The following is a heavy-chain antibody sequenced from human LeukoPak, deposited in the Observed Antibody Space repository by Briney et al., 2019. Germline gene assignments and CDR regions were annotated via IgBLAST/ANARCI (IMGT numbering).Heavy chain of an antibody. CDR2: IKQDGSEK. J-gene: IGHJ4*02. D-gene: IGHD1/OR15-1a*01. Sequence: GGSLRLSCADSGFTFSSYWMSWVRQAPGKGLEWVANIKQDGSEKYYVDSVKGRFTISRDDAKNSLYLQMNSLRAEDTAVYYCAKGPRGMRNKYYFDYWGQGTLVTVSS. V-gene: IGHV3-7*01. CDR1: GFTFSSYW. CDR3: AKGPRGMRNKYYFDY.